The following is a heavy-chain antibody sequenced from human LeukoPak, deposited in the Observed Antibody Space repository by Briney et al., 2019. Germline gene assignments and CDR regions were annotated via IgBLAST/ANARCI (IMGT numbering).Heavy chain of an antibody. D-gene: IGHD2-2*01. V-gene: IGHV4-38-2*01. J-gene: IGHJ3*02. CDR1: GYSISSGYN. CDR2: FYHSGST. CDR3: AKVVPNPDAFHI. Sequence: SETLSLTCAVSGYSISSGYNWGWIRQPLGKGPEWIGSFYHSGSTYYNASLKSRVTISVDTSKNQFSLKLSSVTAADTAVYYCAKVVPNPDAFHIWGQGTVVTVSS.